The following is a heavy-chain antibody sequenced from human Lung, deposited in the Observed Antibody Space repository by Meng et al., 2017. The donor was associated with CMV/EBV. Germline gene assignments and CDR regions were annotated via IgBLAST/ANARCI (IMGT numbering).Heavy chain of an antibody. J-gene: IGHJ6*02. CDR2: IIPFFDTT. Sequence: SXXVSXKASGDTFSRYAISWVRQAPGQGLEWMGGIIPFFDTTNYAQKFQGRVTITTDESTSTAYMELSSLRSEDTAVYYCARDRTGDCSSTSCYNYYYYYGMDVWXQGNXVTVSS. CDR3: ARDRTGDCSSTSCYNYYYYYGMDV. V-gene: IGHV1-69*05. CDR1: GDTFSRYA. D-gene: IGHD2-2*02.